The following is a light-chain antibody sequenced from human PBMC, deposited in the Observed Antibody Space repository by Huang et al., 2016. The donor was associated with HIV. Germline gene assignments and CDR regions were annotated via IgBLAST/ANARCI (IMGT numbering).Light chain of an antibody. CDR3: QQSYSAPPLT. CDR2: ASS. J-gene: IGKJ4*01. V-gene: IGKV1-39*01. Sequence: DIQMTQSPSSLSASVGDRVTITCRASQTISSYLTWYQQKPGKDPQLLIYASSSLQSGVPSRFSGSESGTDFTLTISSLQPEDFATYYCQQSYSAPPLTFGGGTKVEI. CDR1: QTISSY.